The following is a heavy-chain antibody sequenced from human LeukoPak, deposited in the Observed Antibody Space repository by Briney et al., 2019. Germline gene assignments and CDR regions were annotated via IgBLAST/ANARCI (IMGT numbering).Heavy chain of an antibody. CDR3: ARGLYDFWSGRFDY. Sequence: ASVKVSCKASGYTFTSYGISWERHAPGQGLEWMGWISAYNGNTNYAQKLQGRVTMTTDTSTSTAYMELRSLRSDDTAVYYCARGLYDFWSGRFDYWGQGTLVTVSS. CDR2: ISAYNGNT. J-gene: IGHJ4*02. D-gene: IGHD3-3*01. V-gene: IGHV1-18*01. CDR1: GYTFTSYG.